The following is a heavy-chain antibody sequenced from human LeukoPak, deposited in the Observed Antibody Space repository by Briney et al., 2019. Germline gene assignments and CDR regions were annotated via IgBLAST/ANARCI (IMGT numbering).Heavy chain of an antibody. CDR2: ISGSGGST. V-gene: IGHV3-23*01. CDR1: GFTFSSYA. J-gene: IGHJ4*02. D-gene: IGHD5-18*01. CDR3: ANRFTYGGY. Sequence: GGSLRLSCAASGFTFSSYAMTGVRQAPGRGLEWVSSISGSGGSTYYADSVKGRFIISRDNSKNTMYLQMNSLRAEDTAVYYCANRFTYGGYWGQGTLVTVSS.